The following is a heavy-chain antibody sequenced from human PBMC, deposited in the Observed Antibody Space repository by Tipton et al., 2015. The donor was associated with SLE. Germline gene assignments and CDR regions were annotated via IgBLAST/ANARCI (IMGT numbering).Heavy chain of an antibody. V-gene: IGHV4-39*01. D-gene: IGHD2-21*02. J-gene: IGHJ5*02. CDR3: ARHGAGPDILHWFDP. CDR1: GGSISSSSYY. CDR2: IYYSGST. Sequence: TLSLTCTVSGGSISSSSYYWGWIRQPPGKGLEWIGSIYYSGSTYYNPSLKSRVTISVDTSKNQFSLKLSSVTAADTAVYYCARHGAGPDILHWFDPWGQGTLGTVSS.